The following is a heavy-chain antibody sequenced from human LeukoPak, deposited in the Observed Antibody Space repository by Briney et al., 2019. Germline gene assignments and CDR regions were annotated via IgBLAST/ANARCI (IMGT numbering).Heavy chain of an antibody. Sequence: SGGSLRLSCAASGFTVSSYEMNWVRQAPGKGLEWVSHIPSSDTTTYYADSVKGRFTMSRDNAKNSLYLQMNSLRVEDTAVYHCVREGKGPAEDYWGQGTLVTVSS. CDR2: IPSSDTTT. J-gene: IGHJ4*02. CDR3: VREGKGPAEDY. CDR1: GFTVSSYE. D-gene: IGHD3-10*01. V-gene: IGHV3-48*03.